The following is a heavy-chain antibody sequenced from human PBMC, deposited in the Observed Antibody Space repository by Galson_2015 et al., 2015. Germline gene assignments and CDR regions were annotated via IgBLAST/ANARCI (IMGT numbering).Heavy chain of an antibody. CDR2: IKQDGSQK. D-gene: IGHD3-3*01. V-gene: IGHV3-7*04. J-gene: IGHJ4*02. Sequence: ALKISCAASEFTFSRYWMSWVRQAPGKGLEWVANIKQDGSQKYYVDSVTGRFTISRDKTKNSLYLQMNSLRAEDTAVYFCARSRTYYDFWSGYYYFDYWGQGTLVTVSS. CDR3: ARSRTYYDFWSGYYYFDY. CDR1: EFTFSRYW.